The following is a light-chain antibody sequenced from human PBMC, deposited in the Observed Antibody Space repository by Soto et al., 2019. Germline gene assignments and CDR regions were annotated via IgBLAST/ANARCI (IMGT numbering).Light chain of an antibody. CDR2: DVS. Sequence: QYVLTQPASVSGSPGQSITISCTGTSSDVGRYNYVSWYQQHPGKAPKLMTYDVSNRPSGVSNRFSGSKSGNTASLTISGLQAEDEADYYCSSYTSRSTVVFGGGTKLTVL. J-gene: IGLJ3*02. V-gene: IGLV2-14*01. CDR1: SSDVGRYNY. CDR3: SSYTSRSTVV.